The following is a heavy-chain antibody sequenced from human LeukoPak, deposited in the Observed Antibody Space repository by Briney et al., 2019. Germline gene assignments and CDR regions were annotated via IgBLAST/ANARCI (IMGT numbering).Heavy chain of an antibody. D-gene: IGHD3-10*01. V-gene: IGHV6-1*01. J-gene: IGHJ6*03. CDR2: TYYRSKWYN. CDR3: ARGILVRGVISYYYYYYMDV. Sequence: SQTLSLTCAISGDSVSSNSAAWNWIRQSPSRGLEWLGRTYYRSKWYNDYAVSVKSRITINPDTSKNQFSLQLNSVTPEDTAVYYCARGILVRGVISYYYYYYMDVWGKGTTVTVSS. CDR1: GDSVSSNSAA.